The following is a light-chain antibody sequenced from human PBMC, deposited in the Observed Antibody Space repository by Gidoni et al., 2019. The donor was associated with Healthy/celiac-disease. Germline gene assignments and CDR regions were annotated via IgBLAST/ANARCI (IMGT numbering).Light chain of an antibody. CDR1: QGISSA. CDR2: DAS. CDR3: QQFNSYPST. V-gene: IGKV1-13*02. Sequence: AIQLPSSPSSLSASVGDRVTITFRASQGISSALAWYQQKPGKAPKLLIYDASSLESGVPSRFSGSGSGTDFTLTISSLQPEDFATYYCQQFNSYPSTFGQGTKVEIK. J-gene: IGKJ1*01.